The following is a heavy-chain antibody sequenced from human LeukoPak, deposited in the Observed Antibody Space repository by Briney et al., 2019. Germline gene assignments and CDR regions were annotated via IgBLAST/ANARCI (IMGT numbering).Heavy chain of an antibody. Sequence: GRSLRLSCTVSGFNFKTYAMHWVRQAPGRGLEWVAVISFDGSNKYFADSVDGRFAISRDDSKSTMTLYLNSLRVDDTAMYYCVRGSYSSGWYWYFDYWGQGTLVTVSS. D-gene: IGHD6-19*01. CDR3: VRGSYSSGWYWYFDY. CDR1: GFNFKTYA. V-gene: IGHV3-30*09. J-gene: IGHJ4*02. CDR2: ISFDGSNK.